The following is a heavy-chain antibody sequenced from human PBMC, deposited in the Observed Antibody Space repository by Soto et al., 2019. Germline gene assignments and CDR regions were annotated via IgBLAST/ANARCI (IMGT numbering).Heavy chain of an antibody. V-gene: IGHV4-59*01. CDR3: ARARCGYSYGCHYYYGMDV. J-gene: IGHJ6*02. D-gene: IGHD5-18*01. Sequence: PSETLSLTCTVSGGSISSYYWSWIRQPPGKGLEWIGYIYYSGSTNYNPSLKSRVTISVDTSKNQFSLKLSSVTAADTAVYYCARARCGYSYGCHYYYGMDVWGQGTTVTSP. CDR2: IYYSGST. CDR1: GGSISSYY.